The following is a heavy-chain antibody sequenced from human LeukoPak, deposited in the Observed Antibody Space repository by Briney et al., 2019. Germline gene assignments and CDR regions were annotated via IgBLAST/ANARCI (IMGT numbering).Heavy chain of an antibody. J-gene: IGHJ4*02. CDR2: IIPILGIA. V-gene: IGHV1-69*04. CDR1: GGTFSSYA. Sequence: SVKVSCKASGGTFSSYAISWVRQAPGQGLEWMGRIIPILGIANYAQKFQGRVTITADKSTGTAYMELSSLRSEDTAVYYCARSKLELRPYYFDYWGQGTLVTVSS. CDR3: ARSKLELRPYYFDY. D-gene: IGHD1-7*01.